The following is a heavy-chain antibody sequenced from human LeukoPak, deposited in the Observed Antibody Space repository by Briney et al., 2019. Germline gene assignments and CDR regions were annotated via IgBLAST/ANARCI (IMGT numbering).Heavy chain of an antibody. D-gene: IGHD3-10*01. J-gene: IGHJ6*02. CDR1: GGSISSSSYY. CDR2: IYYSGST. CDR3: ASLNYGSGSRGGMDV. V-gene: IGHV4-39*01. Sequence: KPSETLSLTCTVSGGSISSSSYYWGWIRQPPGKGLEWIGSIYYSGSTYYNPSLKSRVTISVDTSKNQFSLKLSSVTAADTAVYYCASLNYGSGSRGGMDVGGQGATVTVSS.